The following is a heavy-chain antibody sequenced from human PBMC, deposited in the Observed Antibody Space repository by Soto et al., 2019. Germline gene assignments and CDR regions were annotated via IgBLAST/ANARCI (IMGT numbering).Heavy chain of an antibody. CDR2: ISGSGGST. CDR1: GFTFSSYA. D-gene: IGHD2-2*01. J-gene: IGHJ3*02. CDR3: ARVNIVVVPAAMPLGAFDI. V-gene: IGHV3-23*01. Sequence: GGSLRLSCAASGFTFSSYAMSRVRQAPGKGLEWVSAISGSGGSTYYADSVKGRFTISRDNSKNTLYLQMNSLRAEDTAVYYCARVNIVVVPAAMPLGAFDIWGQGTMVTVSS.